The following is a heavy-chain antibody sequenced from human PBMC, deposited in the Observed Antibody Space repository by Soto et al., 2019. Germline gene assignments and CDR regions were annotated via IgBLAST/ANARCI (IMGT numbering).Heavy chain of an antibody. CDR2: IYYSGRT. CDR1: GDSVSSGGNY. J-gene: IGHJ4*02. CDR3: ARLGGVAARTFDY. D-gene: IGHD6-6*01. V-gene: IGHV4-61*08. Sequence: ESLSLTCTVSGDSVSSGGNYWSWIRKPPGKALEWIGYIYYSGRTDYNPSLQSRVTISVDPSKTQFSLNLRSVTPADTAVYYCARLGGVAARTFDYWGQGAQVTVSS.